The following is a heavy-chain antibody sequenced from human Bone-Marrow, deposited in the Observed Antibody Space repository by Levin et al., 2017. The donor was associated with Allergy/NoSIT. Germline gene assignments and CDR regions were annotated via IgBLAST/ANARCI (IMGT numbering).Heavy chain of an antibody. J-gene: IGHJ6*02. D-gene: IGHD1-1*01. CDR2: INWNSNSR. CDR3: TKDTTMDV. V-gene: IGHV3-9*01. CDR1: GFNFDDYT. Sequence: PGGSLRLSCAAAGFNFDDYTMHWVRQAPGKGLEWVAGINWNSNSRGYADSVKGRFTISRDNAKNSLYLQMNSMRVEDTALYYCTKDTTMDVWGQGTTVTVSS.